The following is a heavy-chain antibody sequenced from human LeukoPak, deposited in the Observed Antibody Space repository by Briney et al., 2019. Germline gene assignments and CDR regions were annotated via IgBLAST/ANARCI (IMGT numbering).Heavy chain of an antibody. CDR1: GGSISSYY. V-gene: IGHV4-4*07. CDR3: ARRGYYYGSGRNWFDP. J-gene: IGHJ5*02. CDR2: IYTSGST. Sequence: PSETLSLTCTVSGGSISSYYWSWIRQPAGKGLEWIGRIYTSGSTNYNPSLKSRVTMSVDTSKNQFSLKLSSVTAADTAVYYCARRGYYYGSGRNWFDPWGQGTLVTVSS. D-gene: IGHD3-10*01.